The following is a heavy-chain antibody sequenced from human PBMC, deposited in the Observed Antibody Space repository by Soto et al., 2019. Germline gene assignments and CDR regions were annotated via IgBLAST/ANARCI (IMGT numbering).Heavy chain of an antibody. V-gene: IGHV4-4*02. CDR2: IYHSGST. CDR1: GVSMSSGNW. CDR3: ARAGYDTSGYARNYSYFNL. D-gene: IGHD3-22*01. J-gene: IGHJ2*01. Sequence: QVQLQESGPGLVKPSGTLSLTCAVSGVSMSSGNWWSWVRQPPGKGLEWIGEIYHSGSTSYNPSVQSRGTISVDKSTARFSLRLTTVTAADTAVYYCARAGYDTSGYARNYSYFNLWGRGALVTVSS.